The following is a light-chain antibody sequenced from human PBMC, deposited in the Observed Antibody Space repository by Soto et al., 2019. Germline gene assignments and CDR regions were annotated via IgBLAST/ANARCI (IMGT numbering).Light chain of an antibody. J-gene: IGLJ7*01. CDR2: EVS. CDR3: CSYGGSRPV. Sequence: QSALTQPASVSGSPGQSITISCTGTSSDVGSHNLVSWYQQHPGQAPKLMIYEVSKRPLGVSTRFSASKPGNTAALTISGLQAEDEADYYCCSYGGSRPVFGGATQLPV. CDR1: SSDVGSHNL. V-gene: IGLV2-23*02.